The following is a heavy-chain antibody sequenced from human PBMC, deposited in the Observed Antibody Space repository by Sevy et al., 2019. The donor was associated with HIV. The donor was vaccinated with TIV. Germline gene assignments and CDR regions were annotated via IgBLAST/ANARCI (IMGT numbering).Heavy chain of an antibody. CDR3: ASDLVVVAATHYYYFYGLDV. CDR1: GGSISSYY. V-gene: IGHV4-4*07. Sequence: SETLSLTCTVSGGSISSYYWSWIRQPAGKGLEWIGRIYTSGSTNYNPSLKSRVTMSVDTSKNQFSLKLSSVTAADTAVYYCASDLVVVAATHYYYFYGLDVWGQGTTVTVSS. J-gene: IGHJ6*02. D-gene: IGHD2-15*01. CDR2: IYTSGST.